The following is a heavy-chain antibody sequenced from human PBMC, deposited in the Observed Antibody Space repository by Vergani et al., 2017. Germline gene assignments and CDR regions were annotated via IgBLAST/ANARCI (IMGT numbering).Heavy chain of an antibody. D-gene: IGHD5-12*01. CDR1: GITFWKIG. CDR3: TKGSVYYHDSAGHGYDPYTGFDL. CDR2: ISWNSGAV. Sequence: EVDLVESGGGLAQPGGSLRLSCEASGITFWKIGMHWVRHGPGKGLEWVSGISWNSGAVAYADSVRGRFTISRDNAKNSLFLEIISLRFEDTAVYFCTKGSVYYHDSAGHGYDPYTGFDLWGQGTVVTVSS. J-gene: IGHJ3*01. V-gene: IGHV3-9*01.